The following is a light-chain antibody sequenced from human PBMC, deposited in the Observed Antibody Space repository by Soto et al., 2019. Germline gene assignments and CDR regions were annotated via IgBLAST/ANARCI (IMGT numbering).Light chain of an antibody. Sequence: DIQMTQSPSTLSASVGDRVTITCRASQSISSGLAGYQQKPGKDPKLLIYDASSLESGVPSRFSGSGSGTEFTLTISSLQPDDFATYYCQQYNSYSGTFGQGTKVEIK. J-gene: IGKJ1*01. CDR2: DAS. CDR3: QQYNSYSGT. V-gene: IGKV1-5*01. CDR1: QSISSG.